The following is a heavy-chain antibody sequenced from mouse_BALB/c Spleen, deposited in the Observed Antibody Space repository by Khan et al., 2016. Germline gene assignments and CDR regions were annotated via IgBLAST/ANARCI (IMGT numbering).Heavy chain of an antibody. CDR1: GYTFTSYW. CDR3: AREDWVEGDYFDY. J-gene: IGHJ2*01. D-gene: IGHD4-1*01. V-gene: IGHV1S41*01. CDR2: IAPGSGST. Sequence: DLVKPGASVKLSCKASGYTFTSYWINWIQQRPGQGLEWIGRIAPGSGSTYYNEIFKGKATLTVATPSSTAYIQLSSLSSEDSAVYFCAREDWVEGDYFDYWGQGTTLTVSS.